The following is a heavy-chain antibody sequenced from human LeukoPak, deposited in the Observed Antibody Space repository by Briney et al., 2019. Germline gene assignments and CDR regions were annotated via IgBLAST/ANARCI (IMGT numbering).Heavy chain of an antibody. D-gene: IGHD2-15*01. CDR2: IIPIFGTA. CDR3: ARGCSGGSCYSKVNWFDP. V-gene: IGHV1-69*05. Sequence: GSSVKVSCKASGGTFSSYAISWVRQAPGQGLEWMGGIIPIFGTANYAQKFQGRVTITTDESTSTAYMELSSLRSEDTAVYYCARGCSGGSCYSKVNWFDPWGQGTLVTVSS. J-gene: IGHJ5*02. CDR1: GGTFSSYA.